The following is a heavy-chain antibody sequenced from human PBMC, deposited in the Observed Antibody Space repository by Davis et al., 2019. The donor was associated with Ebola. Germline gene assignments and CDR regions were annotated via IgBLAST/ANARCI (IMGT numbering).Heavy chain of an antibody. Sequence: GGSLRLSCAASGFTFSSYWMGWVRQAPGKGLEWVASIKPDGSEKYYVDSVKGRFTFSRDNAKSSLSLQMNSPRAEDTAVYYCARIWERPRAFDIWGQGTMLTVSS. CDR2: IKPDGSEK. CDR1: GFTFSSYW. J-gene: IGHJ3*02. D-gene: IGHD1-26*01. V-gene: IGHV3-7*03. CDR3: ARIWERPRAFDI.